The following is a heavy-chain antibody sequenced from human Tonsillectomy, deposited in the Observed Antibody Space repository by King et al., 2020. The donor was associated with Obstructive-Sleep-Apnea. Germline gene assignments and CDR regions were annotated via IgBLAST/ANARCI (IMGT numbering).Heavy chain of an antibody. D-gene: IGHD6-13*01. CDR3: ANRLIVRYTSSWDDQGGFDI. CDR1: AFIFINYA. J-gene: IGHJ3*02. Sequence: VQLVESGGDLVQPGGSLRLSFAASAFIFINYAMNWVRQAPGKGLEWVSVISGSGGSPYYADSLKGRFTMSRDNSKNTLYLQMNTLRAEDTPIYYCANRLIVRYTSSWDDQGGFDIWGQGTMVTVSS. V-gene: IGHV3-23*04. CDR2: ISGSGGSP.